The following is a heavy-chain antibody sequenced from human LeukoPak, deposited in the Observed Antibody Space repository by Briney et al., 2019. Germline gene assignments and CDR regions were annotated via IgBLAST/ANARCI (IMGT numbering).Heavy chain of an antibody. J-gene: IGHJ5*02. CDR3: ARRGTTYCTVDSCHPDWFDP. Sequence: PGGSLRLSCADSGFTLSDYYMTWIRQAPGRGLEWISYINGSSSDTKYADSVKGRFTISRDNAKNSLYLLMNSLRAEDTAVYYCARRGTTYCTVDSCHPDWFDPWGQGTLVTVSS. CDR1: GFTLSDYY. CDR2: INGSSSDT. D-gene: IGHD2-15*01. V-gene: IGHV3-11*03.